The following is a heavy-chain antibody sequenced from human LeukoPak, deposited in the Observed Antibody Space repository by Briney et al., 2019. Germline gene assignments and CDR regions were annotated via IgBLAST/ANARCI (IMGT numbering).Heavy chain of an antibody. CDR2: ISYDGSNK. CDR3: ARNEGVYQLLPIDY. Sequence: GGSLRLSCAASGLTFSSYAIHGVRQAPGKGLEWVAVISYDGSNKYYADSVKGRFTISRDNSQTTLYLQMNSLRAEDTAVYYCARNEGVYQLLPIDYWGQGTLVTVSS. CDR1: GLTFSSYA. D-gene: IGHD2-2*01. J-gene: IGHJ4*02. V-gene: IGHV3-30*01.